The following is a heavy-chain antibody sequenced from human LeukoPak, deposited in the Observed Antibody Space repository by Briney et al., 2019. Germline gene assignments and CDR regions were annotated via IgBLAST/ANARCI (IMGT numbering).Heavy chain of an antibody. CDR3: AREEALGSGSFDY. J-gene: IGHJ4*02. CDR1: GGSISTYY. D-gene: IGHD1-26*01. V-gene: IGHV4-59*01. CDR2: NYYSGST. Sequence: PSETLSLTCTVSGGSISTYYWSWIRQPPGKGLEWIGYNYYSGSTNYNPSLKSRVTISVDTSKNQFSLKLGSVTAADTAVYYCAREEALGSGSFDYWGQGTLVTVSS.